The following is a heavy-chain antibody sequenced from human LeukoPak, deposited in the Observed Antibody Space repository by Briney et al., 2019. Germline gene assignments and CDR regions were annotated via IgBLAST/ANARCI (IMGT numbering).Heavy chain of an antibody. J-gene: IGHJ6*02. D-gene: IGHD2-2*01. V-gene: IGHV1-8*02. CDR2: MNPNSGNT. CDR3: AREVRYCSSTSCFSTYYYYGMDV. CDR1: GYTFTSYD. Sequence: ASVKVSCKASGYTFTSYDINWVRQATGRGLEWMGWMNPNSGNTGYAQKFQGRVTMTRNTSISTAYMELSSLRSEDTAVYYCAREVRYCSSTSCFSTYYYYGMDVWGQGTTVTVSS.